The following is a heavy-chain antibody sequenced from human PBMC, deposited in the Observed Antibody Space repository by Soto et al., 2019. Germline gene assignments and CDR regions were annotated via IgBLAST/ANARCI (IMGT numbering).Heavy chain of an antibody. CDR1: GFTFSSYS. Sequence: PGGSLRLSCAASGFTFSSYSMNWVRQAPGKGLEWVSSISRSSSYIYYADSVKGRFTISRDNAKNSLYLQMNSLRAEDTAVYYCARDLHDYVSFRFDPWGQGTLLTVSS. CDR3: ARDLHDYVSFRFDP. V-gene: IGHV3-21*01. D-gene: IGHD3-16*01. CDR2: ISRSSSYI. J-gene: IGHJ5*02.